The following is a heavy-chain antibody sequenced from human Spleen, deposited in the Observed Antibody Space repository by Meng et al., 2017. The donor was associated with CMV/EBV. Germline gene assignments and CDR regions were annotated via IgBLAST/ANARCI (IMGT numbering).Heavy chain of an antibody. Sequence: SETLSLTCAVSGGSFSIDYWWSWVRQTPGKGLQWLGELHHSGTTTYNPSLNSRVTFSPDKSKNEFSLKLTSVTVADTAVYYCARNGHYSLDSWSQGTLVTVSS. CDR2: LHHSGTT. CDR3: ARNGHYSLDS. J-gene: IGHJ4*02. CDR1: GGSFSIDYW. D-gene: IGHD3-22*01. V-gene: IGHV4-4*02.